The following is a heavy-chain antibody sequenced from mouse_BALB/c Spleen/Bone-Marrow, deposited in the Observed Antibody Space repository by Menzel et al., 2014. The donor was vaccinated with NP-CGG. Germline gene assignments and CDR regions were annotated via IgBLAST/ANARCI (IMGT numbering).Heavy chain of an antibody. J-gene: IGHJ1*01. V-gene: IGHV14-3*02. Sequence: EVKLVESGAELVKPGASVKLSCTASGFNIKDTYMHWVKQRPEQGLEWIGRIDPANGNTKYDPKFQGKATITADTSSNTACLQLSSLTSEDTAVYYCASYYYGRYFDVWGAGTTVTVSS. CDR3: ASYYYGRYFDV. D-gene: IGHD1-1*01. CDR2: IDPANGNT. CDR1: GFNIKDTY.